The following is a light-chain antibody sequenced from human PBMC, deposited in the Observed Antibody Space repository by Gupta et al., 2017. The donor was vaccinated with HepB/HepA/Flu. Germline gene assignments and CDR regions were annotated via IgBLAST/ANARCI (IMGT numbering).Light chain of an antibody. Sequence: DIQMTECPCSLSASVGDRVAITCRASQSISSYLNWYQQKPGKAPKLLIYAASSLQSGVPQRFSDSGPGTDLTLTISRLQPEDFATYYCQQSYRTPLTFGGGTKVEIK. J-gene: IGKJ4*01. CDR1: QSISSY. CDR3: QQSYRTPLT. CDR2: AAS. V-gene: IGKV1-39*01.